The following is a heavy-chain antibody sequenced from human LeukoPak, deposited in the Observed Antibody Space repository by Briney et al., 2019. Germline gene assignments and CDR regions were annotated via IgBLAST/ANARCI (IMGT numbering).Heavy chain of an antibody. CDR3: ARGGWQQLVRSLPFDY. J-gene: IGHJ4*02. V-gene: IGHV3-33*01. Sequence: PGGSLRLSCAASGFTFSSYGMHWVRQAPGKGLEWVAVIRYDGSNKNYADSVKGRFTISRDNSKNTLYLQMNSLRAEDTAVYYCARGGWQQLVRSLPFDYWGQGTLVTVSS. D-gene: IGHD6-13*01. CDR2: IRYDGSNK. CDR1: GFTFSSYG.